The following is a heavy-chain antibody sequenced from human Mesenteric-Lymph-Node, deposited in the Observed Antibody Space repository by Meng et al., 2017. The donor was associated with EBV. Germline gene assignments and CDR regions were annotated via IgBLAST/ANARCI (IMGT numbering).Heavy chain of an antibody. J-gene: IGHJ4*02. D-gene: IGHD1-26*01. V-gene: IGHV4-30-4*01. CDR3: ARRSWSYYGYFDY. CDR1: GGSIAGGSY. CDR2: IHYSGDT. Sequence: QRQVSGPGLVSPSHTVSLTCAVSGGSIAGGSYWSWVRQPPGKGLEWIAFIHYSGDTYYNPSLKSRLTISVDTSKDQFSLRLRSVTAADTAVYYCARRSWSYYGYFDYWGQGTLVTVSS.